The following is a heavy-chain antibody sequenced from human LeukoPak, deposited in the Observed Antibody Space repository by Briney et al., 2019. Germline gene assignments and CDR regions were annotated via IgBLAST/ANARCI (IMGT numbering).Heavy chain of an antibody. CDR3: ARHRSGWDY. J-gene: IGHJ4*02. CDR2: ISSSGSTI. CDR1: GGSFSGYY. V-gene: IGHV3-11*01. Sequence: LSLTCAVYGGSFSGYYWSWIRQAPGKGLEWVSYISSSGSTIYYADSVKGRFTISRDNAKNSLYLQMNSLRAEDTAVYYCARHRSGWDYWGQGTLVTVSS. D-gene: IGHD6-19*01.